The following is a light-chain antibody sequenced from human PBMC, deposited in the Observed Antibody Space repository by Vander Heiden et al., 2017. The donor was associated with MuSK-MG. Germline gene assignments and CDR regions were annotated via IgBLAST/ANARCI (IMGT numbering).Light chain of an antibody. V-gene: IGKV3-11*01. CDR3: QQRSNWPRLT. J-gene: IGKJ4*01. CDR1: QSVSSY. CDR2: DAS. Sequence: EIALTPSPATLSLSPGERATLSCRASQSVSSYLAWYQQKPGQAPRLLIYDASNRATGIPARFSGSGSGTDFTLTISSLEPEDFAVYYCQQRSNWPRLTFGGGTKVEIK.